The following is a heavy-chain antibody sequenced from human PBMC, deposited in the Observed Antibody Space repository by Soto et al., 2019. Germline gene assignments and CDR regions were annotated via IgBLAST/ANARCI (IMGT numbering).Heavy chain of an antibody. CDR1: GGSFSGYY. Sequence: QVQLHQWGAGLLRPSETLSLTCAVYGGSFSGYYWSWIRQPPEKGLEWIGEINHRGSTNYNPSLESRVTISVDTSKNQFSLKLSSVTAADTAVYYCARGERAPRFDPWGQGTLVTVSS. CDR3: ARGERAPRFDP. V-gene: IGHV4-34*01. J-gene: IGHJ5*02. CDR2: INHRGST.